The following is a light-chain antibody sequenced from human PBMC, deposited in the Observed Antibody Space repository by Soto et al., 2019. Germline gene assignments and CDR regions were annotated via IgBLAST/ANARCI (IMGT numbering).Light chain of an antibody. V-gene: IGLV2-14*01. CDR1: SSDIGAHDY. CDR2: EVT. CDR3: SSPTSSASVV. J-gene: IGLJ2*01. Sequence: QSVLTQPASVSGSPGQSITISCTGTSSDIGAHDYVSWYRQHPGKAPKLLIYEVTNRPSGVSPRFSGSKSANTASLTISGRQVEDDADYYCSSPTSSASVVFGGGTKLTVL.